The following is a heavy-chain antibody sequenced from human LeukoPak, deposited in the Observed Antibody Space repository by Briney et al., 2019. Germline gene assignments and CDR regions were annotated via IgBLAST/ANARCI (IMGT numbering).Heavy chain of an antibody. D-gene: IGHD3-22*01. CDR3: ARPYYYDSSGLYY. CDR2: ISYDGSNK. V-gene: IGHV3-30-3*01. CDR1: GFTFSSYA. Sequence: GRSLRLSCAASGFTFSSYAMHWVRQAPGKGLEWVAVISYDGSNKYYADSVKGRFTISRDNSKNTLYLQMNSLRAEDTAMYYCARPYYYDSSGLYYWGQGTLVTVSS. J-gene: IGHJ4*02.